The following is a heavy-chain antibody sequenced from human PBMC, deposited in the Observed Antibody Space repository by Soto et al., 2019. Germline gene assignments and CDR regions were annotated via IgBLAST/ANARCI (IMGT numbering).Heavy chain of an antibody. CDR3: ARRTGSGWFFDS. CDR1: GGSFSGYY. D-gene: IGHD6-19*01. V-gene: IGHV4-34*01. Sequence: QVQLQQWGAGLLKPSETLSLTCAVYGGSFSGYYWNWIRQSPGKGLEWIGKINHSGNTNQNPSLKSRVTISVDTSKNQFSLKLTSVTAADTAVYYCARRTGSGWFFDSWGQGTLVIVSS. J-gene: IGHJ4*02. CDR2: INHSGNT.